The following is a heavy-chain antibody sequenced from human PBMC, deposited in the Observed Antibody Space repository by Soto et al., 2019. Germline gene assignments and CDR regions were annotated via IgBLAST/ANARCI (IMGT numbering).Heavy chain of an antibody. V-gene: IGHV4-34*01. CDR3: ARGLSMQDFDY. CDR1: GGSFSGYY. CDR2: INHSGST. Sequence: SSETLSLTCAVYGGSFSGYYWSWIRQPPGKGLEWIGEINHSGSTNYNPSLKSRVTISVDTSKNQFSLKLSSVTAADTAVYYCARGLSMQDFDYWGQGTLVTVSS. J-gene: IGHJ4*02.